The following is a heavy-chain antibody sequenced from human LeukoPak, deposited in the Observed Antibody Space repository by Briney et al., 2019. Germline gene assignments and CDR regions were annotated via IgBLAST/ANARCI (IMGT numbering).Heavy chain of an antibody. CDR1: GGSISSGDYS. Sequence: SQTLSLTCAVSGGSISSGDYSWSWIRQPPGKGLEWIGYMYYSGSTYSNLSLKSRVTISVDTSKNQFSLKLSSVTAADTAVYYCARPVPSRLGWFDPWGQGTLVTVSS. D-gene: IGHD1-1*01. CDR3: ARPVPSRLGWFDP. J-gene: IGHJ5*02. V-gene: IGHV4-30-4*07. CDR2: MYYSGST.